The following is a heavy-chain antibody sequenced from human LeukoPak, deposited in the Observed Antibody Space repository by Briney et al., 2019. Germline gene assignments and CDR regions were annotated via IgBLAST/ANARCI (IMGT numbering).Heavy chain of an antibody. Sequence: SETLSLTCAVSGGSITTTNWWSWVRQPPGKGLEWIGEIYHSGSTMYNPSLKSRVTISVDKSKNHFSLKLSSVTAADTAVYYCARDANYYGSGRENWFDPWGQGTLVTVSS. CDR3: ARDANYYGSGRENWFDP. CDR1: GGSITTTNW. J-gene: IGHJ5*02. CDR2: IYHSGST. V-gene: IGHV4-4*02. D-gene: IGHD3-10*01.